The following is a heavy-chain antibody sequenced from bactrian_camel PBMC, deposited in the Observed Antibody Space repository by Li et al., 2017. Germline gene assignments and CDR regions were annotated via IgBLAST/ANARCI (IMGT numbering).Heavy chain of an antibody. Sequence: HVQLVESGGGSVQAGGSLRLSCAASGYTYNRNCMAWFRQAPGKEREGVARIATGSGNTYYADSVKGRFTIFQDNAKNTVYLQMNSLKPEDTDMYYCAMGPSRWPGLSCETSPVTYPYWGQGTQVTVSS. V-gene: IGHV3S1*01. CDR1: GYTYNRNC. CDR3: AMGPSRWPGLSCETSPVTYPY. D-gene: IGHD3*01. J-gene: IGHJ4*01. CDR2: IATGSGNT.